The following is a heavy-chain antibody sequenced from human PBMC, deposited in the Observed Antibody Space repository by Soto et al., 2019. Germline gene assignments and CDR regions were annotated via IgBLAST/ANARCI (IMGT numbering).Heavy chain of an antibody. CDR2: ISGSGNTI. CDR3: ANVGYDTYGDSLRSFDC. V-gene: IGHV3-23*01. Sequence: EVQLLESGGGLVQPGGSLSLSCATSGFTCSTNAMGWVRQPPGMGLEFVSLISGSGNTIYYADSVKGRFTISRDNSMKTLGLQMRSLGAKDTDVSYWANVGYDTYGDSLRSFDCCGQGTLVTVSP. CDR1: GFTCSTNA. D-gene: IGHD5-12*01. J-gene: IGHJ4*02.